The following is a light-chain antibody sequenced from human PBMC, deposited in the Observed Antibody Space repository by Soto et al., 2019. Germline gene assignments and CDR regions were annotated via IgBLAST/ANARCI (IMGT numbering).Light chain of an antibody. J-gene: IGKJ1*01. CDR3: HQYGSPPRT. CDR1: QSVSSN. V-gene: IGKV3-20*01. Sequence: EIVMTQSPATLSVSPGERATLSCRASQSVSSNLAWYQQKPGQAPRLLIYGASTRATGIPDRFSGSGSGTDFTLTISRLEPEDFAVYYCHQYGSPPRTFGPGTKVDIK. CDR2: GAS.